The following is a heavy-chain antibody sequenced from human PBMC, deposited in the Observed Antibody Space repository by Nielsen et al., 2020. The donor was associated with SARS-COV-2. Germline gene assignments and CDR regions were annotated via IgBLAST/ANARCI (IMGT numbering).Heavy chain of an antibody. V-gene: IGHV3-30*04. Sequence: GSLRLSCAASGFTFSSYAMHWVRQAPGKGLEWVAVISYDGSNKYYADSVKGRFTISRDNSKNTLYLQMNSLRAEDTAVYYCASETYYDFWSGYYSDYYYYGMDVWGQGTTVTVSS. CDR1: GFTFSSYA. CDR3: ASETYYDFWSGYYSDYYYYGMDV. CDR2: ISYDGSNK. D-gene: IGHD3-3*01. J-gene: IGHJ6*02.